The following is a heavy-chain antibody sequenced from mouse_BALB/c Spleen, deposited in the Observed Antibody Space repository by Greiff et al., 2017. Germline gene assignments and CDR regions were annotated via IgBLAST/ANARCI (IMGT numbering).Heavy chain of an antibody. V-gene: IGHV3-2*02. CDR3: ARKGNVSYYGSVYFDY. D-gene: IGHD1-1*01. Sequence: VQLKESGPGLVKPSQSLSLTCTVTGYSITSDYAWNWIRQFPGNKLEWMGYISYSGSTSYNPSLKSRISITRDTSENQFFLQLNSVTTEDTATYYCARKGNVSYYGSVYFDYWGQGTTLTVSS. CDR2: ISYSGST. J-gene: IGHJ2*01. CDR1: GYSITSDYA.